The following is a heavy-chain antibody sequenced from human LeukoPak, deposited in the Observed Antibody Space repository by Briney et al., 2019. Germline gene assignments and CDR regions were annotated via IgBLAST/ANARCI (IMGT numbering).Heavy chain of an antibody. CDR2: IYYSGST. J-gene: IGHJ4*02. CDR3: ARLSILWFGEPSPDY. Sequence: SETLSLTCTVSGDSISSGDYYWSWIRQPPGKGLEWIGYIYYSGSTYYNPSLKSRVTISVDTSKNQFSLKLSSVTAADTAVYYCARLSILWFGEPSPDYWGQGTLVTVSS. V-gene: IGHV4-30-4*08. D-gene: IGHD3-10*01. CDR1: GDSISSGDYY.